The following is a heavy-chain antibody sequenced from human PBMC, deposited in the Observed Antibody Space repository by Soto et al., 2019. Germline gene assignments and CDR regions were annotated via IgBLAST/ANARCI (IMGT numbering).Heavy chain of an antibody. Sequence: QVQLVESGGGVVQPGRSLRLSCVGSGFTFSSYAMHWVRQAPGKGLEWAAVISYDGSNKYYPDSVKGRFTISRDNSKNTLDLQMTSLRGEDTAVYYCARDQDSGAFTMTTPDYWGQGTLVTVSS. CDR1: GFTFSSYA. J-gene: IGHJ4*02. CDR2: ISYDGSNK. CDR3: ARDQDSGAFTMTTPDY. V-gene: IGHV3-30-3*01. D-gene: IGHD3-10*01.